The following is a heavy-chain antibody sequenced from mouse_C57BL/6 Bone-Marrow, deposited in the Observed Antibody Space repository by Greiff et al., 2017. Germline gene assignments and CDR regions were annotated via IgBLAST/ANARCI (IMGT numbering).Heavy chain of an antibody. V-gene: IGHV1-72*01. CDR2: IDPNSGGT. CDR3: ARAPITTVVEGYFDY. Sequence: QVQLQQPGAELVKPGASVKLSCKASGYTFTSYWMHWVKQRPGRGLEWIGRIDPNSGGTKYNEKFKSKATLTVDKPSSTAYMQLSSLTSEDSAVYDCARAPITTVVEGYFDYWGQGTTLTVSS. D-gene: IGHD1-1*01. J-gene: IGHJ2*01. CDR1: GYTFTSYW.